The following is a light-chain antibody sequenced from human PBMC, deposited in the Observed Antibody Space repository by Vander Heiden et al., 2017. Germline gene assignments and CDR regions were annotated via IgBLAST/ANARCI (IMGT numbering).Light chain of an antibody. CDR2: EVS. CDR1: RSDVGGYNY. J-gene: IGLJ2*01. V-gene: IGLV2-14*01. CDR3: SSYTSSSTVV. Sequence: HSALTQPASVSVSPGQSLTISCTGTRSDVGGYNYVSWYHQHPGNAPNLMIYEVSNRPSGVSNRFSGSKSGNTASLTISGLQAEDEADYYCSSYTSSSTVVFGGGTKLTVL.